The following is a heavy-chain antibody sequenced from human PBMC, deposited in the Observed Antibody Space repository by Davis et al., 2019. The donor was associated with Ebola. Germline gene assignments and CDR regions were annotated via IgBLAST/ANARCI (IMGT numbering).Heavy chain of an antibody. D-gene: IGHD3-3*01. J-gene: IGHJ4*02. CDR1: GGSISSGGYS. V-gene: IGHV4-30-2*01. Sequence: MPSETLSLTCAVSGGSISSGGYSWSWIRQPPGKGLEWIGYIYHSGSTYYNPSLKSRVTISVDRSKNQFSLKLSSVTAADTAVYYCARTYDFWSGYWPYYFDYWGQGTLVTVSS. CDR2: IYHSGST. CDR3: ARTYDFWSGYWPYYFDY.